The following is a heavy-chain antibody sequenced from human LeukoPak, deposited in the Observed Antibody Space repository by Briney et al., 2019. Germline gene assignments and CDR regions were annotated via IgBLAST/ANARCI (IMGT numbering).Heavy chain of an antibody. Sequence: GGSLRLSCAASGFTFSSYWMSWVRQAPGKGLEWVANIKQDGSEKYYVDSVKGRFTISRDNAKNSLYLQMNSPRAEDTAVYYCASGGAMVYFDYWGQGTLVTVSS. V-gene: IGHV3-7*03. CDR2: IKQDGSEK. D-gene: IGHD5-18*01. CDR1: GFTFSSYW. J-gene: IGHJ4*02. CDR3: ASGGAMVYFDY.